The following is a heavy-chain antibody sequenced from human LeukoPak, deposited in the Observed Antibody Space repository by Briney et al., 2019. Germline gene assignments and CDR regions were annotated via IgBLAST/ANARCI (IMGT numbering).Heavy chain of an antibody. Sequence: GGSLRLSCAASGFTFSNYAMTWVRQAPGKGLEWVSSISGSGGNTDYADSVKGRFTISRDSSKNTLYLQLNSLRAEDTAVYYCAKGSSSSSGRPDCWGQGTLVTVSS. D-gene: IGHD6-6*01. V-gene: IGHV3-23*01. CDR3: AKGSSSSSGRPDC. CDR2: ISGSGGNT. CDR1: GFTFSNYA. J-gene: IGHJ4*02.